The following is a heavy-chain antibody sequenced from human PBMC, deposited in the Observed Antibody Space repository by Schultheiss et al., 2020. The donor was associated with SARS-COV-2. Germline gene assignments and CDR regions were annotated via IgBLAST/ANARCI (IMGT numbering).Heavy chain of an antibody. CDR3: TTDSGSYFSTDY. Sequence: GGSLRLSCAASGFTFSDYYMSWIRQAPGKGLEWVGRIKSKTDGGTTDYAAPVKGRFTISRDDSKNTLYLQMNSLKTEDTAVYYCTTDSGSYFSTDYWGQGTLVTVSS. CDR1: GFTFSDYY. D-gene: IGHD1-26*01. J-gene: IGHJ4*02. V-gene: IGHV3-15*01. CDR2: IKSKTDGGTT.